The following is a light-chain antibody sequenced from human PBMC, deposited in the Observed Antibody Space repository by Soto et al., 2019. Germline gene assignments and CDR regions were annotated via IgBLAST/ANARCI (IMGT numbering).Light chain of an antibody. CDR2: EVN. Sequence: QSVLTQPASVSGSPGQSITISCTGTRSDVGAYNYVSWYQRHPGKVPKLLIYEVNSRPSGVSDRFSGSKSGNTASLTTSGLQAEDEADYYCSSYTTTSNYVFGTGTKATVL. CDR3: SSYTTTSNYV. V-gene: IGLV2-14*01. CDR1: RSDVGAYNY. J-gene: IGLJ1*01.